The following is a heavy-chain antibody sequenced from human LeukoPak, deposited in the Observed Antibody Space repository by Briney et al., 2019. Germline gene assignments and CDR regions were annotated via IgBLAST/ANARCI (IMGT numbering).Heavy chain of an antibody. D-gene: IGHD1-1*01. V-gene: IGHV4-4*07. CDR3: ARNKRLGWERADTTFDY. Sequence: PGGSLRLSCAASGFTFSSYWMSWIRQSAGKGLEWIGRIYSSGSANYNPSLKSRLAMSVDTSKNQFSLRLNSVTAADTAVYYCARNKRLGWERADTTFDYWGQGTLVTVSS. CDR2: IYSSGSA. CDR1: GFTFSSYW. J-gene: IGHJ4*02.